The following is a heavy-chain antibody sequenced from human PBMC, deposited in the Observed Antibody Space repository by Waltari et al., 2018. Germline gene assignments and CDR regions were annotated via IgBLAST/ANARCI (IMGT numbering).Heavy chain of an antibody. J-gene: IGHJ4*02. Sequence: QVQLVQSGAEVKKPGSSVKVSCKASGGTFSSYAISWVRRAPGQGREWVGRIIPIFGTANYAQKFQGRVTITADKATSTAYMELSSLRSEDTAVYYGARAHIAAAVPYYFDYWGQGTLVTVSS. CDR1: GGTFSSYA. D-gene: IGHD6-13*01. V-gene: IGHV1-69*08. CDR2: IIPIFGTA. CDR3: ARAHIAAAVPYYFDY.